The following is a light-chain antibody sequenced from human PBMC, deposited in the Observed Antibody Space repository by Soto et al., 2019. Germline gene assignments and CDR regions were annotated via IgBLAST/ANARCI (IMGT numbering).Light chain of an antibody. Sequence: EIVLTQSPGTLSLSPGERATLSCRASQTVSTSDFAWYQQKPDQAPRLLIYGASHRASGIPDRFSGSGSGTDFTLTISRLEPEDFAVYYCQQYDRSLTFGGGTKVEIK. CDR1: QTVSTSD. CDR3: QQYDRSLT. CDR2: GAS. J-gene: IGKJ4*01. V-gene: IGKV3-20*01.